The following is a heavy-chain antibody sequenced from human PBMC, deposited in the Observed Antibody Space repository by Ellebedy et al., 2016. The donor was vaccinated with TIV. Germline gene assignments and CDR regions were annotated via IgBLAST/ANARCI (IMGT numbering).Heavy chain of an antibody. CDR1: GGTFSRYA. Sequence: AASVKVSCKASGGTFSRYAISWVRQAPGQGLEWMGGILPIFGTPNYAQKFQGRVTITAGESTTTVYMELNSLTSEDTAVYYCAGSGTYYPSTIDYWGQGTLVTVSS. J-gene: IGHJ4*02. CDR2: ILPIFGTP. D-gene: IGHD1-26*01. V-gene: IGHV1-69*13. CDR3: AGSGTYYPSTIDY.